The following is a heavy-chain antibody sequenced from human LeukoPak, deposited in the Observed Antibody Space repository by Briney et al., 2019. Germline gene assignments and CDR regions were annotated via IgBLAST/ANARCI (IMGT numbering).Heavy chain of an antibody. V-gene: IGHV1-2*02. Sequence: GASVKVSCKASGYTFTGYYMHWVRQAPGQGLEWMGWINPNSGGTNYAQKFQGRVTMARDTSINTVYMQLSRLRSDDTAVYYCARDLIAYCGGDCYSSWGQGTLVTVSS. CDR2: INPNSGGT. D-gene: IGHD2-21*02. CDR3: ARDLIAYCGGDCYSS. J-gene: IGHJ4*02. CDR1: GYTFTGYY.